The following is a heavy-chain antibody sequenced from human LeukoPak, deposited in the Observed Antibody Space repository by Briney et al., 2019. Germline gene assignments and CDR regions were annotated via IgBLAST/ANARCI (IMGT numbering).Heavy chain of an antibody. Sequence: PSETLSLTCTVSGDSITSSSYYWVWIRQPPGKGLEWIGNISYSGNTYYNPSLKSRVTVSVDTSKNQFSLKLSSVTAADTAVYYCARGGNFWSGALDYWGQGTLVTVSS. V-gene: IGHV4-39*07. CDR1: GDSITSSSYY. J-gene: IGHJ4*02. D-gene: IGHD3-3*01. CDR2: ISYSGNT. CDR3: ARGGNFWSGALDY.